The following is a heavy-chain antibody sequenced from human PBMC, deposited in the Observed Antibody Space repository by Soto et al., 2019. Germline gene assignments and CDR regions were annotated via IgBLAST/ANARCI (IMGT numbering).Heavy chain of an antibody. CDR3: ATGGAGPAPFTWELPDH. Sequence: GASVKVSCKASGGTLSSYSISWVRQAKEQGLEWMGWITPFNGDVNYAQKFQERVTITRDRSLNTAYMEMSSLKSEDTAMYYCATGGAGPAPFTWELPDHWGQGTLVTVSS. CDR1: GGTLSSYS. CDR2: ITPFNGDV. D-gene: IGHD1-26*01. J-gene: IGHJ4*02. V-gene: IGHV1-45*02.